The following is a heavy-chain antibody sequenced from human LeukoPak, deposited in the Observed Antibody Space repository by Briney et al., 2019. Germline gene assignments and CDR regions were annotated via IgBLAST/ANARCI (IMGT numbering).Heavy chain of an antibody. J-gene: IGHJ5*02. V-gene: IGHV1-18*01. Sequence: ASVKVSCKASGYTFTSYGISWVRQAPGQGLEWMGWISAYNGNTNYAQKLKGRVTMTTDTPTSTAYMELRSLRSDDTAVYYCERDLTTSRLIVVVPAASYTWFDPWGQGTLVTVSS. CDR1: GYTFTSYG. CDR3: ERDLTTSRLIVVVPAASYTWFDP. CDR2: ISAYNGNT. D-gene: IGHD2-2*01.